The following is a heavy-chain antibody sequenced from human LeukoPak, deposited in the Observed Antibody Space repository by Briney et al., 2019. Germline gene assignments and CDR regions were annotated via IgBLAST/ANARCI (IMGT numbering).Heavy chain of an antibody. D-gene: IGHD1-26*01. CDR1: GGTFSSYA. CDR2: IIPIFGTA. CDR3: ASGYSGSYSVTGFDP. V-gene: IGHV1-69*13. J-gene: IGHJ5*02. Sequence: SVKVSCKASGGTFSSYAISWVRQAPGQGLEWMGGIIPIFGTANYAQKFQGRVTITADESTSTAYMELSSLRSEDTAVHYCASGYSGSYSVTGFDPWGQGTLVTVPS.